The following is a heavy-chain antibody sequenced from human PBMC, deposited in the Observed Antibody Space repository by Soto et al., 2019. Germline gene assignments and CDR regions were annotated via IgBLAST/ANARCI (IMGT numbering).Heavy chain of an antibody. Sequence: SETLSLTCAVYGGSFSGYYWSWIRQPPGKGLEWIGEINHSGSTNYNPSLKSRVTISVDTSKNQFSLKLSSVTAADTAVYYCARSRGWYGVGYWGQGTRVTVSS. V-gene: IGHV4-34*01. D-gene: IGHD6-19*01. CDR3: ARSRGWYGVGY. CDR1: GGSFSGYY. CDR2: INHSGST. J-gene: IGHJ4*02.